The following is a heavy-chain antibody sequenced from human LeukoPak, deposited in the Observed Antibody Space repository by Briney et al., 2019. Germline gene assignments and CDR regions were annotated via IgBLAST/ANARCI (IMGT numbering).Heavy chain of an antibody. CDR1: GFTVSSYA. CDR2: ISYDGSNK. CDR3: ASASLLDY. J-gene: IGHJ4*02. V-gene: IGHV3-30*04. Sequence: GGSLRLSCAASGFTVSSYAMHWVRQAPGKGLEWVAVISYDGSNKYYADSVKGRFTISRDNSKNTLYLQMNSLRAEDTAVYYCASASLLDYWGQGTLVTVSS.